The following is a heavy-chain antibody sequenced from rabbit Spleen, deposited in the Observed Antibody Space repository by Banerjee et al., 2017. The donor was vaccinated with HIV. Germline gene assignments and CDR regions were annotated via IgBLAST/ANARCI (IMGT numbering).Heavy chain of an antibody. CDR1: GIDFSSSYY. D-gene: IGHD2-1*01. J-gene: IGHJ4*01. V-gene: IGHV1S45*01. Sequence: QQQLEESGGGLVKPGGTLTLTCKASGIDFSSSYYMCWVRQAPGKGLEWIAYIDSGGGGSTYYASWAKGRFTISKTSSTTVTLQMTSLTAADTATYFCTRGSATMTMVITGFYFNLWGPGTLVTVS. CDR2: IDSGGGGST. CDR3: TRGSATMTMVITGFYFNL.